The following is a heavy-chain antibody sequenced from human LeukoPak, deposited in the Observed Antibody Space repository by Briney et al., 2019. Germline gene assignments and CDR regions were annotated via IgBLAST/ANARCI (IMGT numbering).Heavy chain of an antibody. CDR3: ARRGPRAGAFDI. CDR1: GGSISSYY. CDR2: IHYTGST. V-gene: IGHV4-59*12. J-gene: IGHJ3*02. Sequence: SETLSLTCTVSGGSISSYYWSWIRQSPGKGLECIGYIHYTGSTNYNPSLKSRVTISVDKSKNQFSLKLSSVTAADTAVYYCARRGPRAGAFDIWGQGTMVTVSS. D-gene: IGHD6-6*01.